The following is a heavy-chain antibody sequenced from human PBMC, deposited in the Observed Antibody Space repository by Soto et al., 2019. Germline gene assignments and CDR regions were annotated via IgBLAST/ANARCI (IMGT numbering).Heavy chain of an antibody. CDR3: TSDDTVLVGADSAFDI. CDR2: IIPMFNTS. D-gene: IGHD4-17*01. V-gene: IGHV1-69*01. J-gene: IGHJ3*02. Sequence: QVQLVQSGAEEKKPGSSVKVSCKASGGTFNGHSFSWVRQAPGQGLEWMGSIIPMFNTSTYAQRFQGRVTITADESTTTAYMDLSSLTSEDTAVYYCTSDDTVLVGADSAFDIWGQGTMVTVSS. CDR1: GGTFNGHS.